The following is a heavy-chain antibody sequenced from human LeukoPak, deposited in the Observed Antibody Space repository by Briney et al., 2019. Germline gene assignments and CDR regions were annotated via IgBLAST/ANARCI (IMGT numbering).Heavy chain of an antibody. CDR1: GGSISSYY. CDR2: IYYSGIT. CDR3: ARHATGYYYDRYYFDY. V-gene: IGHV4-59*08. J-gene: IGHJ4*02. Sequence: SETLSLTCTVSGGSISSYYWSWIRQPPGKGLEWIGYIYYSGITNYNPSLKSRVTISVDTSKNQFSLKLSSVTAADTAVYYCARHATGYYYDRYYFDYWGQGTLVTVSS. D-gene: IGHD3-22*01.